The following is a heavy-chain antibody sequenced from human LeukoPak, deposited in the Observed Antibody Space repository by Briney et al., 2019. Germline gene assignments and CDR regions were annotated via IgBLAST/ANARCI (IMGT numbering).Heavy chain of an antibody. CDR3: ARGWTGGDYPWPH. V-gene: IGHV4-61*02. J-gene: IGHJ1*01. CDR2: IYTSGST. CDR1: GGSISSGSYY. Sequence: SQTLSLTCTVSGGSISSGSYYWNWIRQPAGKGLEWIGRIYTSGSTNYSPPLKSRVTISVDTSKNQFSLKLSSVTAADTAVYYCARGWTGGDYPWPHWGQGTLVTVSS. D-gene: IGHD4-17*01.